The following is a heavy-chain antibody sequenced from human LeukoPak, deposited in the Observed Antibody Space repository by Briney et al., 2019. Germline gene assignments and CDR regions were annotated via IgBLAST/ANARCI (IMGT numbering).Heavy chain of an antibody. V-gene: IGHV3-66*01. D-gene: IGHD1-20*01. CDR3: ARDPSPYNWNDGGYYMDV. J-gene: IGHJ6*03. CDR2: IYSGGST. CDR1: GFTVSSNY. Sequence: PGGSLRLSCAASGFTVSSNYMSWVRQAPGKGLEWVSVIYSGGSTYYADSAKGRFTISRDNSKNTLYLQMNSLRAEDTAVYYCARDPSPYNWNDGGYYMDVWGKGTTVTISS.